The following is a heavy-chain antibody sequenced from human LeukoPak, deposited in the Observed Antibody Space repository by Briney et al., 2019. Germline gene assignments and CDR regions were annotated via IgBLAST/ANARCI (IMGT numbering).Heavy chain of an antibody. Sequence: PGRSLRLSCAASGFVFSTSVMHWVRQAPGKGLEWVALIWHDGSDIYYSDSVKGRFTISRDNDKTSLYLQMNSLRGEDTAVYFCARVGGSWELILWGQGTLVTVS. CDR3: ARVGGSWELIL. CDR1: GFVFSTSV. CDR2: IWHDGSDI. J-gene: IGHJ4*02. V-gene: IGHV3-33*01. D-gene: IGHD1-26*01.